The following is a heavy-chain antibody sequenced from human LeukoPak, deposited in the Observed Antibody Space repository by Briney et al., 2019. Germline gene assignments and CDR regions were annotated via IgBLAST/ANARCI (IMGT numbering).Heavy chain of an antibody. CDR3: ARGIVGAPEY. Sequence: GGSLRLSCAASGFTFSSYEMNWVRQAPGKGLEWVSYISSSSSTIYYADSVMGRFTISRDNAKNSLYLQMNSLRAEDTAVYYCARGIVGAPEYWGQGTLVTVSS. J-gene: IGHJ4*02. CDR1: GFTFSSYE. CDR2: ISSSSSTI. D-gene: IGHD1-26*01. V-gene: IGHV3-48*03.